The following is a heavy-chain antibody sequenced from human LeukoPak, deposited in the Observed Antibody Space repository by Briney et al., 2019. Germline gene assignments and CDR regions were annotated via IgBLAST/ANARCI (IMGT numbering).Heavy chain of an antibody. CDR2: ISYDGSNK. Sequence: PGGSLRLSCAASGFTFSSYGMHWVRQAPGKGLEWVAVISYDGSNKYYADSVKGRFTISRDNSKNTLYLQMNSLRAEDTAVYYCAREPGYCSGGSCLDYWGQGTLVTVSS. J-gene: IGHJ4*02. CDR1: GFTFSSYG. CDR3: AREPGYCSGGSCLDY. V-gene: IGHV3-30*03. D-gene: IGHD2-15*01.